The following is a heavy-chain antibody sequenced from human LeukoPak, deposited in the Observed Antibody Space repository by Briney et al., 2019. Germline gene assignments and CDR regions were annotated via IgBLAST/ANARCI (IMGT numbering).Heavy chain of an antibody. CDR3: ARGFSH. J-gene: IGHJ4*02. D-gene: IGHD3-3*01. CDR1: GGSFIDYY. Sequence: SETLSLTCAVYGGSFIDYYWSWLRQPPGKGLEWIGEIDHSGSTTYNPSLKSRVTISVDASKNQFSLKLNSVTAADTAVYYCARGFSHWGQGTLVTVSS. V-gene: IGHV4-34*01. CDR2: IDHSGST.